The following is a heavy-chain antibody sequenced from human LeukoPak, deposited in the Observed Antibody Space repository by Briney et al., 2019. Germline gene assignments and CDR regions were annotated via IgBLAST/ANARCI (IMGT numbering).Heavy chain of an antibody. CDR1: GFTVSSNY. V-gene: IGHV3-53*01. D-gene: IGHD5-18*01. J-gene: IGHJ3*02. CDR2: IYSGGST. CDR3: ARRRSGYSYGSDAFDI. Sequence: GSLRLSCAASGFTVSSNYMSWVRQAPGKGLEWVSVIYSGGSTYHADSVKGRLTISRDNSKNTLYLQMNSLRAEDTAVYYCARRRSGYSYGSDAFDIWGQGTMVTVSS.